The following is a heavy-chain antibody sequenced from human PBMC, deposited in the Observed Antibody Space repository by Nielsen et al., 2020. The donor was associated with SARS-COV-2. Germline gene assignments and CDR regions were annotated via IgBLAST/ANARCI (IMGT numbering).Heavy chain of an antibody. Sequence: GSLRLSCTVSGGSLSSRNYYWGWIRQPPGKGLEWIGTIYYSGSVSYNPSLRSRVTISVDTSKKHFSLKLTSVTAADTAVYFCARGDIAVVPAAMFRGDDACDIWGQGTRVRVSS. CDR1: GGSLSSRNYY. V-gene: IGHV4-39*02. D-gene: IGHD2-2*01. CDR2: IYYSGSV. J-gene: IGHJ3*02. CDR3: ARGDIAVVPAAMFRGDDACDI.